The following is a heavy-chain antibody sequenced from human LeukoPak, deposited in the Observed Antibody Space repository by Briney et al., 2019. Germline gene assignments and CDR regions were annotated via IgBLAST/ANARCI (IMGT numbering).Heavy chain of an antibody. CDR3: ARVGCSSTSCYGFDY. V-gene: IGHV3-48*01. Sequence: GGSLRLSCAASGFTFSSYSMNWVRQAPGKGLEWVSYISSSSSTIYYADSVKGRFTISRDNAKNSLYLQMNSLRAEDTAVYYCARVGCSSTSCYGFDYWGQGTLVTVSS. CDR2: ISSSSSTI. J-gene: IGHJ4*02. D-gene: IGHD2-2*01. CDR1: GFTFSSYS.